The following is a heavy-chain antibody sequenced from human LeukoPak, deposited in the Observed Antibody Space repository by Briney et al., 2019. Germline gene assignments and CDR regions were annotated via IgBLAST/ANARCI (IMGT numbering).Heavy chain of an antibody. Sequence: SETLSLTCTVSGGSISSYYWSWIRQPAGKGLEWIGRIYTSGSTNYNPSLKSRVTMSVDTSENQFSLKLSSVTAADTAVYYCARAGYDFWSDLFDYWGQGTLVTVSS. D-gene: IGHD3-3*01. J-gene: IGHJ4*02. V-gene: IGHV4-4*07. CDR1: GGSISSYY. CDR2: IYTSGST. CDR3: ARAGYDFWSDLFDY.